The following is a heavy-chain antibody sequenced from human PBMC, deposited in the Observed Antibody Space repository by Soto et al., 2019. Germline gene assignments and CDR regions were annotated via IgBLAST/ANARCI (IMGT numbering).Heavy chain of an antibody. CDR2: VSPYNGDT. Sequence: SGAEVKKPGASVKVSCKAFGYTFTTYGINWVRQAPGQGLEWMGWVSPYNGDTSYAQKVQGRVTMTTDTSTRTAYLELRSLRSDDTAVYYCAREVGHMDVWGQGTTVTVSS. V-gene: IGHV1-18*04. CDR1: GYTFTTYG. D-gene: IGHD2-2*01. J-gene: IGHJ6*02. CDR3: AREVGHMDV.